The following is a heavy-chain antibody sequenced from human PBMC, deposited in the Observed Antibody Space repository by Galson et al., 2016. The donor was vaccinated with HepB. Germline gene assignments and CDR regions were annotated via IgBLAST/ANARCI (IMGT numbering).Heavy chain of an antibody. D-gene: IGHD2-21*02. J-gene: IGHJ6*02. V-gene: IGHV3-33*01. CDR3: ARDGYCAGDCYSVGGQYSHHYYGIDG. CDR2: LWYDGTYN. CDR1: GFTFSRYT. Sequence: SLRLSCAASGFTFSRYTMHWVRQAPGKGLEWVAVLWYDGTYNFYEDSLKGRFTISRDNSNNTLYLQMNSLKAEDTAVYYCARDGYCAGDCYSVGGQYSHHYYGIDGWGQGTTVTVSS.